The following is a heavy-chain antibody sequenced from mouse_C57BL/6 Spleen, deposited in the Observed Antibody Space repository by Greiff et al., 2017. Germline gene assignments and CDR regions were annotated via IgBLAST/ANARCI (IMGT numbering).Heavy chain of an antibody. CDR2: INYDGSST. J-gene: IGHJ1*03. V-gene: IGHV5-16*01. Sequence: DVKLVESEGGLVQPGSSMKLSCTASGFTFSDYYMAWVRQVPEKGLEWVANINYDGSSTYYLDSLKSRFIISRDNAKNILYLQMSSLKSEDTATYYCARDGSYYYGSSLYWYFDVWGTGTTVTVSS. CDR1: GFTFSDYY. CDR3: ARDGSYYYGSSLYWYFDV. D-gene: IGHD1-1*01.